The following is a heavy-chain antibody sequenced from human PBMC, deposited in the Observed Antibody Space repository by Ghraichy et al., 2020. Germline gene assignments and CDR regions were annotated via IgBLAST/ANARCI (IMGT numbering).Heavy chain of an antibody. CDR2: ISGGGGTT. Sequence: LSLTCAASGFTFSSYAMSWVRQAPGKGLEWVSGISGGGGTTYYADSVKGRFTVSGDNSKNTLYLQMNSLRAEDTAVYYCATVSGSILIPSAKDWFDPWGQGTLVTVSS. D-gene: IGHD2-8*01. J-gene: IGHJ5*02. V-gene: IGHV3-23*01. CDR3: ATVSGSILIPSAKDWFDP. CDR1: GFTFSSYA.